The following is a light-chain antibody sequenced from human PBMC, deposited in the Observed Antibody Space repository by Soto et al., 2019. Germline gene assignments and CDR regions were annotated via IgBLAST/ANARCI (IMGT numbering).Light chain of an antibody. CDR1: SSDVGGYNY. V-gene: IGLV2-8*02. J-gene: IGLJ2*01. CDR2: EVS. CDR3: SSYAGSNSVV. Sequence: QSALTQPPSASRSPGQSVTISCTGTSSDVGGYNYVSWYQQHPGKAPKLMIYEVSKRPSGVPDRFSGSKSGNTASLTVSGLQAEDEADYYCSSYAGSNSVVFGGGTKLTVL.